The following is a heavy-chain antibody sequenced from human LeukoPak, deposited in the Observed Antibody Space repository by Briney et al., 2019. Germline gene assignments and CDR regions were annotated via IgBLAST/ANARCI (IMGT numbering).Heavy chain of an antibody. CDR3: ARYYYDSSGYSHGMDV. V-gene: IGHV4-59*08. Sequence: TPSETLSLTCTVSGGSISSYYWSWIRQPPGKGLEWIGHINYSGGTKYNPSLKSRVTISVDTPKNQFSLKLSSVTAADTAVYYCARYYYDSSGYSHGMDVWGQGTTVTVSS. CDR2: INYSGGT. J-gene: IGHJ6*02. CDR1: GGSISSYY. D-gene: IGHD3-22*01.